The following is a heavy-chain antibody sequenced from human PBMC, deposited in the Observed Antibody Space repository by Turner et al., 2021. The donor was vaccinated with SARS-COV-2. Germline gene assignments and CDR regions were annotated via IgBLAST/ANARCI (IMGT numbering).Heavy chain of an antibody. CDR2: ISSSSSTI. J-gene: IGHJ4*02. D-gene: IGHD6-19*01. V-gene: IGHV3-48*02. CDR1: GSTFSSYS. CDR3: ARAEDY. Sequence: EVQLVESGGGLVQPGGSLSLPCAASGSTFSSYSMNWVHQAPGKGLEWVSYISSSSSTIYYADSVKGRFTISRDNAKNSLYLQMNSLRDEDTAVYYCARAEDYWGQGTLVTVSS.